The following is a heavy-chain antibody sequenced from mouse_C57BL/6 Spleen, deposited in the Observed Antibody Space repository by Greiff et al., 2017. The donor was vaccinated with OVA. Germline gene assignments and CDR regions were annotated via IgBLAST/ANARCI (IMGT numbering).Heavy chain of an antibody. CDR2: IYPGDGDT. CDR1: GYAFSSSW. CDR3: ARSDGGDY. Sequence: QVQLQQSGPELVKPGASVKISCKASGYAFSSSWMNWVKQRPGQGLEWIGRIYPGDGDTNYNGKFKGKATLTADKSSSTAYMQLSSLTSEDSAVDFCARSDGGDYWGKGTSVTVAS. V-gene: IGHV1-82*01. J-gene: IGHJ4*01.